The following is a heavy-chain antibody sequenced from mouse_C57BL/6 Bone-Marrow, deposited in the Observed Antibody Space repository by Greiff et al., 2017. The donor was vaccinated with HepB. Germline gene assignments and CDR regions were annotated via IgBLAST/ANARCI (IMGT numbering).Heavy chain of an antibody. CDR2: IYPGDGDT. CDR1: GYAFSSSW. J-gene: IGHJ1*03. V-gene: IGHV1-82*01. CDR3: ARSLDYYGSSYGYFDV. D-gene: IGHD1-1*01. Sequence: QVQLQQSGPELVKPGASVKISCKASGYAFSSSWMNWVKQRPGKGLEWIGRIYPGDGDTNYNGKFKGKATLTADKSSSTAYMQLSSLTSEDSAVYFCARSLDYYGSSYGYFDVWGTGTTVTVSS.